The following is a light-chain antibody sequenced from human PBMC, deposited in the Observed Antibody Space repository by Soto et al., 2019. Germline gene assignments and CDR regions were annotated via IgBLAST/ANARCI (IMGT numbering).Light chain of an antibody. CDR1: SSDVGAYNF. CDR2: EVS. Sequence: QSALTQPASVSGSSGQSITISCTGTSSDVGAYNFVSWYQQHPGKAPKLMIYEVSSRPSGVSNRFSGSKSDNTASLTISGLQAEDEADYYCSSFTTSSTYVFGTGTKLTVL. J-gene: IGLJ1*01. CDR3: SSFTTSSTYV. V-gene: IGLV2-14*01.